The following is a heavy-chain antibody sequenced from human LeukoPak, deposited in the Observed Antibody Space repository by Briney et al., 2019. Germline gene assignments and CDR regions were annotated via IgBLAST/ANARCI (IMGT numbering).Heavy chain of an antibody. CDR2: INHSGST. D-gene: IGHD6-6*01. J-gene: IGHJ4*02. Sequence: SETLSLTCAVYGGSFSGYYWSWIRQPPGKGLGWIGEINHSGSTNYNPSLKSRVTISVDTSKNQFSLKLSSVTAADTAVYYCQFSAARPEYYFDYWGQGTLVTVSS. CDR1: GGSFSGYY. CDR3: QFSAARPEYYFDY. V-gene: IGHV4-34*01.